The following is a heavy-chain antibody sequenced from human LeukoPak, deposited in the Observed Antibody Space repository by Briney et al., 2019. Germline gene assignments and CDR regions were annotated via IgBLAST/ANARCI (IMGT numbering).Heavy chain of an antibody. J-gene: IGHJ5*02. CDR2: IIPIFGTA. Sequence: SVTVSCKSSGGTFSSYAISWVRQPPGQGLEWMGGIIPIFGTANYAQKFQGRVTITTDESTSTAYMELSSLRSEDTAVYYCAETQGVPVPNWFDPWGQGTLVTASS. V-gene: IGHV1-69*05. D-gene: IGHD2-2*01. CDR1: GGTFSSYA. CDR3: AETQGVPVPNWFDP.